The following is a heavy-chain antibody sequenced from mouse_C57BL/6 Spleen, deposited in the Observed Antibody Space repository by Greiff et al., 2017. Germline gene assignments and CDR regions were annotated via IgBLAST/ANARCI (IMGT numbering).Heavy chain of an antibody. CDR1: GFNIKNTY. V-gene: IGHV14-3*01. CDR3: ARERGYYDYDGYWDY. CDR2: IDPANGNT. D-gene: IGHD2-4*01. Sequence: VQLKQSVAELVRPGASVKLSCTASGFNIKNTYMHWVKQRPEQGLEWIGRIDPANGNTKYAPKFQGKATITADTSSNTAYLQLSSLTSEDTAIYYGARERGYYDYDGYWDYWGQGTTLTVSS. J-gene: IGHJ2*01.